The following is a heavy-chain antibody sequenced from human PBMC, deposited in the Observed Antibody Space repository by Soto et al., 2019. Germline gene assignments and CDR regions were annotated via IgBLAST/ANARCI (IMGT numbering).Heavy chain of an antibody. Sequence: SXKVSCKASGGTFSSYAISWVRQAPGQGLEWMGGIIAIFGTANYAQKFQGRVTMTPDESTSTAYMELRSLRSEDTAVYSCGRDGVFRVAYGDYYGMDVWGKGPTVTVSS. V-gene: IGHV1-69*13. CDR2: IIAIFGTA. D-gene: IGHD4-17*01. CDR3: GRDGVFRVAYGDYYGMDV. CDR1: GGTFSSYA. J-gene: IGHJ6*04.